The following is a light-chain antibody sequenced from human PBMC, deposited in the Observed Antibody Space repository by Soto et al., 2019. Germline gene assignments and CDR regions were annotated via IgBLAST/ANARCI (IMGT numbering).Light chain of an antibody. J-gene: IGKJ1*01. CDR1: QSISSY. V-gene: IGKV1-6*01. CDR2: ASS. Sequence: IHMTQSPSPLSASXGDRVTLTCRERQSISSYLTSYHQNPGXAPKLVXYASSSLQGVGPPRFSGSGSGTDFTRTISTLQPDDFATYYGLQNYNNPPTFGQGTKVDIK. CDR3: LQNYNNPPT.